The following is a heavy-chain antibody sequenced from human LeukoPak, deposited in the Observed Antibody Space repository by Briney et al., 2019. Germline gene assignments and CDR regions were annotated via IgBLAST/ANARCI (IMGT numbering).Heavy chain of an antibody. V-gene: IGHV3-30*18. CDR2: ISYDGRNK. CDR1: GFTFSTYG. Sequence: GGSLRLSCAASGFTFSTYGMHWVRQAPGKGLEWVAVISYDGRNKYYPDSVKGRFTFSKDNSKNTLYLQMNSLRAEDTAVYYCAKDGDYYGSGTKGYYFDYWGQGTLVTVSS. CDR3: AKDGDYYGSGTKGYYFDY. D-gene: IGHD3-10*01. J-gene: IGHJ4*02.